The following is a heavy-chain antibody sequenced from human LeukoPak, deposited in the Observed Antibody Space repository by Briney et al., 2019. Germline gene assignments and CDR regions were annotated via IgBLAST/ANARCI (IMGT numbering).Heavy chain of an antibody. V-gene: IGHV1-46*01. CDR3: ARPATPKYYDFWSGYLDY. J-gene: IGHJ4*02. Sequence: GASVKVSCKASRYTFTSYYMHWVRQAPGQGLEWMGIINPSGGSTSYAQKFQGRVTMTRDTSTSTVYMELSSLRSEDTAVYYCARPATPKYYDFWSGYLDYWGQGTLVTVSS. CDR1: RYTFTSYY. D-gene: IGHD3-3*01. CDR2: INPSGGST.